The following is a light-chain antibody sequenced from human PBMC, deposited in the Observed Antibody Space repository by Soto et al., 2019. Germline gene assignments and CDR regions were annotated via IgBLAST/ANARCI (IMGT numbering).Light chain of an antibody. CDR3: CSYTNNGTFV. V-gene: IGLV2-23*02. J-gene: IGLJ1*01. CDR2: EVI. CDR1: SSDVATYNR. Sequence: QPVLTQPASVSGSPGQSITITCTGTSSDVATYNRVSWYQHHPGKAPKLLISEVIKRPSGVSNRFSGSKSGNTASLTISGLQAEDEAAYYCCSYTNNGTFVFGSGTKVTV.